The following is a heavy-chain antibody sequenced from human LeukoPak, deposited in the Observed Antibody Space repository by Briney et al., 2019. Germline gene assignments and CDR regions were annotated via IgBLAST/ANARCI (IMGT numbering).Heavy chain of an antibody. CDR1: GGSISSSGYY. CDR2: IHYSGTT. V-gene: IGHV4-39*01. Sequence: SETLSLTCTVAGGSISSSGYYWDWIPHPPGKGLDWIGTIHYSGTTFYKSSLESRLTMSVDTSKNQFSLKLSSVTAADTAVYYCVRRVDYYGSGSYFYYDYWGQGTLVTVSS. J-gene: IGHJ4*02. CDR3: VRRVDYYGSGSYFYYDY. D-gene: IGHD3-10*01.